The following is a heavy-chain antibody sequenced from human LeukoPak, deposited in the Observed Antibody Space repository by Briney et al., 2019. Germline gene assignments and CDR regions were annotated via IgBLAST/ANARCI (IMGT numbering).Heavy chain of an antibody. CDR1: GGSISSGGYY. Sequence: PSETLSLTCTVSGGSISSGGYYWSWIRQPPGKGLEWIGYIYHSGSTYYNPSLKSRVTISVDRSKNQFSLKLSSVTAADTAVYYCAREGTRGGWSTDWGQGTLVTVSS. D-gene: IGHD6-19*01. CDR2: IYHSGST. V-gene: IGHV4-30-2*01. J-gene: IGHJ4*02. CDR3: AREGTRGGWSTD.